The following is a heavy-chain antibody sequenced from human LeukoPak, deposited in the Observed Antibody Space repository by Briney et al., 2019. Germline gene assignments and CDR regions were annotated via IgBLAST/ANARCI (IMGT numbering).Heavy chain of an antibody. J-gene: IGHJ4*02. V-gene: IGHV4-34*01. D-gene: IGHD2-21*02. CDR3: ARALLYCGGDCYAFDY. CDR2: INHSGST. CDR1: GGSFSGYY. Sequence: SETLSLTCAVYGGSFSGYYWSWIRQPPGKGLEWIGEINHSGSTNYNPSLKSRVTISVDTSKNQLSLKLSSVTAADTAVYYCARALLYCGGDCYAFDYWGQGTLVTVSS.